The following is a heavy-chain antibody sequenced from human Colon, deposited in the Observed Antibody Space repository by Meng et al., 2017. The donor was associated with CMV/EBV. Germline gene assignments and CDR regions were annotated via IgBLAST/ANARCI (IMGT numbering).Heavy chain of an antibody. J-gene: IGHJ4*02. CDR2: IFSDAKT. CDR3: AGGHFDY. V-gene: IGHV3-53*01. Sequence: GSLTLSCAVSGFIASNNIMSWVRQAPGKGLEWVSMIFSDAKTYYTDSVKGRFTISSDISNNRIFLQMNSLRAEDTAVHYCAGGHFDYWGQGTLVTVSS. CDR1: GFIASNNI.